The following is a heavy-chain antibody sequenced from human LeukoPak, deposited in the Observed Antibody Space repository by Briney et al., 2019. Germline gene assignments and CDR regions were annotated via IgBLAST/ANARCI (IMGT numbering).Heavy chain of an antibody. CDR3: ARDPAAAPAHYFDY. Sequence: GGSLRLSCADSLFSPSDYYMSWICQAPGKGLEWVSYISSSGSTIYYADSVKGRFTISRDNAKNSLYLQMNSLRAEDTAVYYCARDPAAAPAHYFDYWGQGTLVTVSS. V-gene: IGHV3-11*04. J-gene: IGHJ4*02. CDR2: ISSSGSTI. CDR1: LFSPSDYY. D-gene: IGHD6-25*01.